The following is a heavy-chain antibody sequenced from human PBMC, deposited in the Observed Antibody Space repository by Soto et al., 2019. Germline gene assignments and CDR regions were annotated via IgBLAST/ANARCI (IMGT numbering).Heavy chain of an antibody. CDR1: GGSFSGYY. V-gene: IGHV4-34*01. J-gene: IGHJ4*01. D-gene: IGHD2-15*01. CDR3: ARHPKHRYCSGGSCYSY. CDR2: INHSGST. Sequence: LSLTCAVYGGSFSGYYWSWIRQPPGKGLEWIGEINHSGSTNYNPSLKSRVTISVDTSKNQFSLKLSSVTAADTAVYYCARHPKHRYCSGGSCYSYWGQGTLVTVSS.